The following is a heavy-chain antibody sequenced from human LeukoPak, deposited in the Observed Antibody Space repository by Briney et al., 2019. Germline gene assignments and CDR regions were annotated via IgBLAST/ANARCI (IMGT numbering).Heavy chain of an antibody. D-gene: IGHD6-6*01. Sequence: GGSLRLSCAASGFTFSSYWMHWVRQAPGKGLVWASRISTDGRTTSYADSVKGRFTISRDNAKNTLYLQMNSLRAEDTAVYYCAREEASSAAIDHWGQGTLVTVSS. CDR3: AREEASSAAIDH. CDR1: GFTFSSYW. V-gene: IGHV3-74*01. CDR2: ISTDGRTT. J-gene: IGHJ4*02.